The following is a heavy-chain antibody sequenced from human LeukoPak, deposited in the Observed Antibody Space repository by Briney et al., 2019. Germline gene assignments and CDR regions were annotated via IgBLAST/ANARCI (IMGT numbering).Heavy chain of an antibody. CDR1: GFTFSDHY. CDR2: TRNKANSYTT. J-gene: IGHJ4*02. Sequence: GGSLRLSCAASGFTFSDHYMDWVRQAPGKGLEWVGRTRNKANSYTTEYAASVKGRFTISRDDSKNSLYLQINSLKTEDTAVYYCARDLFGYDIDYWGQGTLVTVSS. V-gene: IGHV3-72*01. CDR3: ARDLFGYDIDY. D-gene: IGHD3-22*01.